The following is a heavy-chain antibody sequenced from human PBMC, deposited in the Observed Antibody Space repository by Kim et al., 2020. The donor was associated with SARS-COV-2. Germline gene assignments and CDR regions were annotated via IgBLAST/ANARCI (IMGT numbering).Heavy chain of an antibody. D-gene: IGHD3-10*02. CDR1: GGSISSGGYY. Sequence: SETLSLTCTVSGGSISSGGYYWSWIRQHPGKGLEWIGYIYYSGSTYYNPSLKSRVTISVDTSKNQFSLKLSSVTAADTAVYYCARGGITMLGGYFGDYFDYWGQGTLVTVSS. CDR3: ARGGITMLGGYFGDYFDY. V-gene: IGHV4-31*03. J-gene: IGHJ4*02. CDR2: IYYSGST.